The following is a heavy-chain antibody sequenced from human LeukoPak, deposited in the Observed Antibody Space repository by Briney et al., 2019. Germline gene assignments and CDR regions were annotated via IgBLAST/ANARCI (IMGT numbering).Heavy chain of an antibody. D-gene: IGHD5-12*01. CDR1: GGSFSGYY. V-gene: IGHV4-34*01. CDR3: ARQGYIVATTTFDY. Sequence: SETLSLTCAVYGGSFSGYYWSWIRQPPGKGLEWIGEINHSGSTNYNPSLKSRVTISVDTSKNQFSLKLSSVTAADTVVYYCARQGYIVATTTFDYWGQGTLVTVSS. J-gene: IGHJ4*02. CDR2: INHSGST.